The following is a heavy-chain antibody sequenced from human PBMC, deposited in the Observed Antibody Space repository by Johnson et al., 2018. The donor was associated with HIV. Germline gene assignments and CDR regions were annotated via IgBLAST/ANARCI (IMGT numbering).Heavy chain of an antibody. CDR2: IRYDGRNK. D-gene: IGHD2-21*01. Sequence: QVQLMESGGGVVQPGGSLRLSCAASEFTFSSYGMHWVRQAPGKGLEWVAFIRYDGRNKYYRDSVKGRFTISRDNSKYTLYLHMNSLRAEDTAVYYCAKLGGEDGFDIWGQGTMVTVSS. CDR1: EFTFSSYG. CDR3: AKLGGEDGFDI. J-gene: IGHJ3*02. V-gene: IGHV3-30*02.